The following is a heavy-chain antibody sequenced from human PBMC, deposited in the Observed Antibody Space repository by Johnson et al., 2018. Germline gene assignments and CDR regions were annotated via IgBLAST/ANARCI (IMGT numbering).Heavy chain of an antibody. CDR3: AGLGDLLFGELASHYDYVMDV. CDR2: IKQDGSEK. V-gene: IGHV3-7*01. J-gene: IGHJ6*02. Sequence: EVQLVESGGGLVQPGGSLRLSCAASGFTFSSYWMSWVRQAPGKGLEWVANIKQDGSEKYYVDSVKGRFTISRDNAKNSLYLQMNSLRAEGTAVYYCAGLGDLLFGELASHYDYVMDVWGQGTTVTVSS. CDR1: GFTFSSYW. D-gene: IGHD3-10*01.